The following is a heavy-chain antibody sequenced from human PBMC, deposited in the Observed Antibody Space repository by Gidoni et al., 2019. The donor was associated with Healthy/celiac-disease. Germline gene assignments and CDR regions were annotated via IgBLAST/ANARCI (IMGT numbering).Heavy chain of an antibody. CDR1: GYTFTSYA. V-gene: IGHV1-8*01. Sequence: QVQLVQSGAEVKKPGAAVKVYCKASGYTFTSYAINWVRQATGQGLEWMGWMNPNSGNTGYAQKFQGRVTMTRNTSISTAYMELSSLRSEDTAVYYCARQHCSSTSCYRSYYYGMDVWGQGTTVTVSS. CDR2: MNPNSGNT. CDR3: ARQHCSSTSCYRSYYYGMDV. D-gene: IGHD2-2*02. J-gene: IGHJ6*02.